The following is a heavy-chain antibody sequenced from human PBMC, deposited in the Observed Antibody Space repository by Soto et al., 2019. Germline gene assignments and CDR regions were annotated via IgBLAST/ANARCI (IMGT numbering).Heavy chain of an antibody. CDR2: INAGNGNT. V-gene: IGHV1-3*05. J-gene: IGHJ4*02. CDR1: GYTFTSYA. Sequence: QVQLVQSGAEEKKPGASVKVSFKASGYTFTSYAMHWVRQAPGQRLEWMGWINAGNGNTKYSQKFQGRVTITRDTSASTAYMELSSLRSEDTAVFYCARSIVVVTALDYWGQGTLVTVSS. CDR3: ARSIVVVTALDY. D-gene: IGHD2-21*02.